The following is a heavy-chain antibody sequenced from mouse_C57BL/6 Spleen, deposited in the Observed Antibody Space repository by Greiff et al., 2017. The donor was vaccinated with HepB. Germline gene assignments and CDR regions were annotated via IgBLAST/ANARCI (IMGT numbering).Heavy chain of an antibody. Sequence: QVQLQQPGAELVKPGASVKMSCKASGYTFTSYWITWVKQRPGQGLEWIGDIYPGSGSTNYNEKFKSKATLTVDKSSSTAYMQLSSLTSEDSAVYYCAGVTTGYWGQGTTLTVSS. CDR3: AGVTTGY. CDR1: GYTFTSYW. J-gene: IGHJ2*01. V-gene: IGHV1-55*01. CDR2: IYPGSGST. D-gene: IGHD2-2*01.